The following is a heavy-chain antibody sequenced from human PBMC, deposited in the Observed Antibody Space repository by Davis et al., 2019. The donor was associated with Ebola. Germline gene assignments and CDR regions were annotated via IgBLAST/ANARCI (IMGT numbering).Heavy chain of an antibody. J-gene: IGHJ4*02. V-gene: IGHV1-18*01. CDR2: ISAYNGNT. D-gene: IGHD1-26*01. Sequence: AASVKVSCKASGGTFSSYAISWVRQAPGQGLEWMGWISAYNGNTNYAQKLRGRVTMTTDTSTSTAYMELRSLRSDDTAMYYCARILGTIYDYWGQGTLVTVSS. CDR3: ARILGTIYDY. CDR1: GGTFSSYA.